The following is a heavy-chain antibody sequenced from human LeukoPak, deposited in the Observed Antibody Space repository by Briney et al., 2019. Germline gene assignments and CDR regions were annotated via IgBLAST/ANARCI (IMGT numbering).Heavy chain of an antibody. CDR3: TRHYRRFDAFDI. CDR1: GFTFSGSA. D-gene: IGHD4-11*01. Sequence: GGSLRLSCAASGFTFSGSAMHWVRQASGKGLEWVGRIRRKANSYATAYAASVKGRFTISRDDSKNTAYLQMNSLKTEDTAVYYCTRHYRRFDAFDIWGQGTMVTVSS. CDR2: IRRKANSYAT. J-gene: IGHJ3*02. V-gene: IGHV3-73*01.